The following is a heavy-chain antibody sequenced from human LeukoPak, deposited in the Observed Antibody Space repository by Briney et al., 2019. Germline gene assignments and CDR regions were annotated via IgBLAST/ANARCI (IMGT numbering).Heavy chain of an antibody. CDR2: IYYSGST. V-gene: IGHV4-59*08. CDR1: GGSISSYY. CDR3: TRLDYDILTGYKDAFDI. J-gene: IGHJ3*02. Sequence: NPSETLSLTCTVSGGSISSYYWSWIRQPPGKGLEWIGYIYYSGSTNYNPSFKSRVTISVDTSKNQFSLKLSSVTAADTAVYYCTRLDYDILTGYKDAFDIWGQGTMVTVSS. D-gene: IGHD3-9*01.